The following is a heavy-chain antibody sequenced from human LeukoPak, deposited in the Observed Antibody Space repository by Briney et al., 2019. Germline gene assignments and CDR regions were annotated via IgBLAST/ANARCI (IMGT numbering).Heavy chain of an antibody. Sequence: SETLSLTCTVSGGSISSGGYYWSWIRQHPGKGPEWIGYIYYSGSTYYNPSLKSRVTISVDTSKNQFSLKLSSVTAADTAVYYCARVPIGYCSSTSCSHFDYWGQGTLVTVSS. CDR2: IYYSGST. CDR1: GGSISSGGYY. J-gene: IGHJ4*02. CDR3: ARVPIGYCSSTSCSHFDY. D-gene: IGHD2-2*01. V-gene: IGHV4-31*03.